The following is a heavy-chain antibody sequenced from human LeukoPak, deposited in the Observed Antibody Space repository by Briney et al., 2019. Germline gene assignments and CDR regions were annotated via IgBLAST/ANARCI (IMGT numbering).Heavy chain of an antibody. J-gene: IGHJ4*02. D-gene: IGHD2-15*01. CDR2: IWYDGGNK. CDR1: GFTFSSYG. V-gene: IGHV3-33*01. CDR3: ARESQIVVVVAATRGGFDY. Sequence: PGRSLRLSCAASGFTFSSYGMYWVRQAPGKGLEWVAVIWYDGGNKYYADSVKGRFTISRDNSKNTLYLQMNSLRAEDTAVYYCARESQIVVVVAATRGGFDYWGQGTLVTVSS.